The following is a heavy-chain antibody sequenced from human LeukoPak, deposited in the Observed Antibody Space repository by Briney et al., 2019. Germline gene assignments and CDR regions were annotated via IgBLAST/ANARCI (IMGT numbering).Heavy chain of an antibody. V-gene: IGHV5-51*01. J-gene: IGHJ3*02. CDR1: GYSFTSYW. Sequence: GESLKISCKGSGYSFTSYWIGWVRQMPGKGLEWMGIIYPGDSDTRYSPSFQGQVTISADKFISTAYLQWSSLKASDTAMYYCARPPKSSSDAFDIWGQGTMVTVSS. CDR3: ARPPKSSSDAFDI. D-gene: IGHD6-6*01. CDR2: IYPGDSDT.